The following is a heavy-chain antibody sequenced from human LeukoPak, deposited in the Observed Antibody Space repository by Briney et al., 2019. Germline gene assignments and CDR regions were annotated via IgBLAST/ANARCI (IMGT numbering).Heavy chain of an antibody. CDR1: GGSISSYS. CDR3: ARVIEDPPYCSGGSCYFYFDY. V-gene: IGHV4-59*01. D-gene: IGHD2-15*01. Sequence: KPSETLSLTCTVSGGSISSYSWSWIRQPPGKGLEWIGYMYYSGRTNYNPSLKSRVTISVETSKNKFSLKLSSVTAADTAVYYCARVIEDPPYCSGGSCYFYFDYWGQGTLVTVSS. J-gene: IGHJ4*02. CDR2: MYYSGRT.